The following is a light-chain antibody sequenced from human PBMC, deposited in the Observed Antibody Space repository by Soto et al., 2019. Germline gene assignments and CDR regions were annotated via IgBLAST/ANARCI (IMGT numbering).Light chain of an antibody. CDR1: QTIRSNY. V-gene: IGKV3-20*01. CDR2: GAS. CDR3: QQYGSSTWT. Sequence: ETVLTQSPGTLSLSPGERATLSCRASQTIRSNYLAWYRQKPGQAPRLLIYGASNRATGIADRFSGSGSGTDFTLIISRLEPEDFALYYCQQYGSSTWTFGQGTKVEIK. J-gene: IGKJ1*01.